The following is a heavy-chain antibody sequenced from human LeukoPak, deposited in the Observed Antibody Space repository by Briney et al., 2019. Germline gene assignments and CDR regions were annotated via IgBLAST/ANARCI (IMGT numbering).Heavy chain of an antibody. CDR3: ARGGLVSSYGQSHFDY. CDR2: IIPIFGTA. J-gene: IGHJ4*02. D-gene: IGHD3-16*01. Sequence: GASVKVSCTASGGTFSSYAISWVRQAPGQGLEWMGGIIPIFGTANYAQKFQGRVTITTDESTSTAYMELSSLRSEDTAVYYCARGGLVSSYGQSHFDYWGQGTLVTVSS. CDR1: GGTFSSYA. V-gene: IGHV1-69*05.